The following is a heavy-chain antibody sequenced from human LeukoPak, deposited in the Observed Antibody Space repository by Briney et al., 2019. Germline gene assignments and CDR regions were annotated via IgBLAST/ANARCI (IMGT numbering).Heavy chain of an antibody. V-gene: IGHV3-30*18. J-gene: IGHJ5*02. Sequence: PGGSLRLSCAASGFTFSDYFMHWVRQVPGKGLEWVASVSQDEKTKLYVDSVKGRFTISRDNSKNTLYLQMNSLRAEDTAVYYCAKSGCSSTSCYSILSGWLDPWGQGTLVTVSS. CDR2: VSQDEKTK. D-gene: IGHD2-2*02. CDR3: AKSGCSSTSCYSILSGWLDP. CDR1: GFTFSDYF.